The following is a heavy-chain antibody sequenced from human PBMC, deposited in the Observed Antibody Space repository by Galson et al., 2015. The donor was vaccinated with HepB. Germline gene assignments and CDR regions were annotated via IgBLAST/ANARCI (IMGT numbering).Heavy chain of an antibody. V-gene: IGHV3-30*02. Sequence: SLRLSCAASGFPFSNYAMYWVRQAPGKGLEWVASIRYDGTNTDYVDSVKGRFTISRDNSKNTLFLQMNSLRAEDTAVYHCAKRRRGYSGYDWGAVFDVWGQGTMVTVSS. J-gene: IGHJ3*01. CDR2: IRYDGTNT. D-gene: IGHD5-12*01. CDR1: GFPFSNYA. CDR3: AKRRRGYSGYDWGAVFDV.